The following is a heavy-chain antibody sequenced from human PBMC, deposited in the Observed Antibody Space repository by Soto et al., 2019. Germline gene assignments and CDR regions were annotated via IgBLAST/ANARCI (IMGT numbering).Heavy chain of an antibody. CDR3: ARRYGGTFDY. CDR1: GGSISSYY. D-gene: IGHD2-15*01. CDR2: IYYSGST. Sequence: PSETLSLTCTVSGGSISSYYWSWIRQPPGKGLEWIGYIYYSGSTNYNPSLESRVTISVDTSKNQFSLKLSSVTAADTAVYYCARRYGGTFDYWGQGTLVTVS. V-gene: IGHV4-59*08. J-gene: IGHJ4*02.